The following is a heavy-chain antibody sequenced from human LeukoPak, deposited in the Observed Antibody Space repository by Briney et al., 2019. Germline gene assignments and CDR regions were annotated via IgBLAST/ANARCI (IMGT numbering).Heavy chain of an antibody. CDR1: GFTFSNYW. J-gene: IGHJ4*02. CDR2: INSDGSST. D-gene: IGHD3-22*01. V-gene: IGHV3-74*01. Sequence: GGSLRLSCAASGFTFSNYWMHWVRQAPGKGLVWVSRINSDGSSTSNADSVKGRFTISRDNAKNTLYLQMNSLRAEDTAVYYCARNYYDSSGYEPLQYYFDYWGQGTLVTVSS. CDR3: ARNYYDSSGYEPLQYYFDY.